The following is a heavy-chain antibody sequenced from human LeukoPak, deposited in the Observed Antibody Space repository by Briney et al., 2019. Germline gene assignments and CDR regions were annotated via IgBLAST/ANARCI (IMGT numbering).Heavy chain of an antibody. CDR1: GYTFTSYG. CDR2: ISAYNGNT. Sequence: ASVKVSCKASGYTFTSYGISWVRQAPEQGLEWMGWISAYNGNTNYAQKLQGRVTMTTDTSTSTAYMELRSLRSDDTAVYYCARGPFTLTFGGPSLDYWGQGTLVTVSP. CDR3: ARGPFTLTFGGPSLDY. J-gene: IGHJ4*02. V-gene: IGHV1-18*04. D-gene: IGHD3-16*01.